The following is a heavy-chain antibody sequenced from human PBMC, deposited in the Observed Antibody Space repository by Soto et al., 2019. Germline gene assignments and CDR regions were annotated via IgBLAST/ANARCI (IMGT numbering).Heavy chain of an antibody. CDR2: IIPIFGTA. D-gene: IGHD3-22*01. V-gene: IGHV1-69*13. CDR1: GGTFTSYA. Sequence: SVKVSCKASGGTFTSYAISWVRQAPGQGLEWMGGIIPIFGTANYAQKFQGRVTITADESTSTAYMELSSLRSEDTAVYYCARDPYYYDSSGYYVHYFDYWGQGTLVTVSS. J-gene: IGHJ4*02. CDR3: ARDPYYYDSSGYYVHYFDY.